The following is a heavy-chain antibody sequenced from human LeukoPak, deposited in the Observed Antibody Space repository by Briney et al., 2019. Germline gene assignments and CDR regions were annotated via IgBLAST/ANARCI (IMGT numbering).Heavy chain of an antibody. V-gene: IGHV3-33*06. Sequence: GGSLRLSCAASGFTFSSYGMHWVRQAPGKGLEWVAVIWYDGSNKYYADSVKGRFTISRDNSKNTLYLQMNSLRAEDTAVYYCAKDMYNWNPIPPDFDYWGQGTLVTVSS. CDR1: GFTFSSYG. CDR2: IWYDGSNK. D-gene: IGHD1-20*01. CDR3: AKDMYNWNPIPPDFDY. J-gene: IGHJ4*02.